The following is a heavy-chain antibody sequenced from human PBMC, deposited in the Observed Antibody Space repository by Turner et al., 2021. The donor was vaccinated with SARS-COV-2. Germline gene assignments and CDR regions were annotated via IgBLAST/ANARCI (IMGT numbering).Heavy chain of an antibody. CDR2: FNPSGGGT. D-gene: IGHD3-10*01. J-gene: IGHJ6*02. CDR3: ARGATMVRGVINNLYYYYYGMDV. CDR1: GYTFSDFY. V-gene: IGHV1-46*01. Sequence: QVHLVQSEPEARKPGASVKISCKSSGYTFSDFYIHWVRQAPGQGLEWMGIFNPSGGGTSYAQDFQGRLTMTGDTSTSTVYMELSSLGSEDTAVYYCARGATMVRGVINNLYYYYYGMDVWGQGTTVTVSS.